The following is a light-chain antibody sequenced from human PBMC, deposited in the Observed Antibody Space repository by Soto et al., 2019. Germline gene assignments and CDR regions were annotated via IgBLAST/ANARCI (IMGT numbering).Light chain of an antibody. CDR1: ISDVGGYNY. Sequence: QSALTQPASVSGSPGQSITISRTGTISDVGGYNYVSWYQQHPGKAPKLMIYDVSKRPSGVSNRFSGSKSGNTASLTISGLQAEDEADYYCSSYTSSSTLVFGGGTKLTVL. CDR3: SSYTSSSTLV. CDR2: DVS. V-gene: IGLV2-14*01. J-gene: IGLJ2*01.